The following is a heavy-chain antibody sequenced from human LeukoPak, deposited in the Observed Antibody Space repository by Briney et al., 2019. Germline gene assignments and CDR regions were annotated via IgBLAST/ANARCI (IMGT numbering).Heavy chain of an antibody. CDR3: ARRPAIRAFDI. J-gene: IGHJ3*02. CDR1: GDSISSGDYY. CDR2: INHSGST. Sequence: SETLSLTCTVSGDSISSGDYYWSWIRQPPGKGLEWIGEINHSGSTNYNPSLKSRVTISVDTSKNQFSLKLSSVTAADTAVYYCARRPAIRAFDIWGQGTMVTVSS. V-gene: IGHV4-39*07.